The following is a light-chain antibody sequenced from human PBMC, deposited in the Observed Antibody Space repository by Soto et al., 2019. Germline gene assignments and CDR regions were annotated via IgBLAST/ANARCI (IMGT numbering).Light chain of an antibody. CDR3: QQYGSSPPYT. CDR2: GAS. CDR1: QSVSSNH. Sequence: EIVLTQSPGTLSLSPGERATLSCRASQSVSSNHLAWYQQKPGQAPRLLIYGASSRATGIPDRFSGSGSGTDFTLTISRLEPEDLAVYYCQQYGSSPPYTFGQGTKLEIK. J-gene: IGKJ2*01. V-gene: IGKV3-20*01.